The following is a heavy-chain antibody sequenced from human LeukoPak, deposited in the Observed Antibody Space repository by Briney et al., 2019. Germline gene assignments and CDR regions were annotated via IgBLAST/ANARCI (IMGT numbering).Heavy chain of an antibody. CDR3: ARDGHGDGIMSGYSYFGMDV. J-gene: IGHJ6*02. D-gene: IGHD3-9*01. V-gene: IGHV3-21*01. CDR2: ITISSNFI. Sequence: GGSLRLSCAASGISLSSYSMNWVRQAPGKGLEWVSSITISSNFIDYADSVRGRFTISRDNAKNSLYLEMNSLRTEDTAVYFCARDGHGDGIMSGYSYFGMDVWGQGTTVTVSS. CDR1: GISLSSYS.